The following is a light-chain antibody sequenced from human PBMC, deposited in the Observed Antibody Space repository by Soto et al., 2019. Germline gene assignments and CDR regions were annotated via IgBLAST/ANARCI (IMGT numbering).Light chain of an antibody. Sequence: QAVVTQSPSAAASLGASVKLTCTLSSGHSHYAIAWHQQQPEKGPRYLMKVNSDGSHSKGDGIPDRFSGSSSGSERYLTISSLQSEDEADYYCQTWGTGRGIFGGGTKLTVL. V-gene: IGLV4-69*01. CDR2: VNSDGSH. CDR3: QTWGTGRGI. CDR1: SGHSHYA. J-gene: IGLJ2*01.